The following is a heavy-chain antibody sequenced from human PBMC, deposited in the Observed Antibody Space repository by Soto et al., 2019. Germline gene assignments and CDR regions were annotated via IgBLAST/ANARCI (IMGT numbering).Heavy chain of an antibody. Sequence: QVQLQESGPRLVKPSGTLSLTCAVSGDSISISTNWWSWVRLSPGKVLESIAEIYHTGSTNFSPTRQRRVTISLDKVEHKASLNLTPVTAADTAVYFCARSLRLYGVPTAFDFWGQGIAVTVSA. CDR3: ARSLRLYGVPTAFDF. CDR2: IYHTGST. D-gene: IGHD4-17*01. J-gene: IGHJ4*02. CDR1: GDSISISTNW. V-gene: IGHV4-4*02.